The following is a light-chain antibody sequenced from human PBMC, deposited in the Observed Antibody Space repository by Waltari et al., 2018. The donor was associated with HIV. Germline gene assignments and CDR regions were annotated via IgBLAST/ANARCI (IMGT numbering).Light chain of an antibody. CDR2: DVN. CDR3: CSYAGSYTEI. V-gene: IGLV2-11*01. J-gene: IGLJ2*01. CDR1: SSDIGGYDY. Sequence: QSALTQPASVAGSPGQSITISCTGTSSDIGGYDYASWYQQHPGTAPKLMIFDVNKRPSGVPARFSGSKSGHTASLTISGLQADDEADYYGCSYAGSYTEIFGGGTKLTVL.